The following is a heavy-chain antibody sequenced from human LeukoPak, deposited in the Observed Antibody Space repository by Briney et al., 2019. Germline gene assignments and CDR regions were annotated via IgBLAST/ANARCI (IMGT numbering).Heavy chain of an antibody. Sequence: PGRSLRLSCAASALTFSKYAMIWVRHPPGEGREWVGAISGSGATTYYAESVKGRFTISRDNSKNTLNLQMNSLRAEETAVYYCAKDSRYSGSYKSFDIWGRGTMVTVSA. V-gene: IGHV3-23*01. CDR3: AKDSRYSGSYKSFDI. CDR2: ISGSGATT. J-gene: IGHJ3*02. D-gene: IGHD1-26*01. CDR1: ALTFSKYA.